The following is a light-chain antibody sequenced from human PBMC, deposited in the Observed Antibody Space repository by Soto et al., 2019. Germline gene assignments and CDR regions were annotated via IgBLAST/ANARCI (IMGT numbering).Light chain of an antibody. CDR2: GAS. J-gene: IGKJ1*01. Sequence: EIVLTQSPGTLSLSPGERATLSCRASESVRSSYLAWYQKKPGQAPRLLIYGASTRATGIPDRFTGSGSGTDFNLSVSRLETEDFAVYLCQQYGSSTATVGQGTKVDIK. CDR3: QQYGSSTAT. V-gene: IGKV3-20*01. CDR1: ESVRSSY.